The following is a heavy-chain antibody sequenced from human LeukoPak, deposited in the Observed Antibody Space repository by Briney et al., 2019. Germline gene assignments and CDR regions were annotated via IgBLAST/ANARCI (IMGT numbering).Heavy chain of an antibody. CDR2: IYTSGST. V-gene: IGHV4-61*02. Sequence: SETLSLTCTVSGGSISSGSYYWSWIRQPAGKGLEWIGRIYTSGSTNYNPSLKSRVTISVDTSKNQFSLKLSSVTAADTAVYYCASGSYYNTFDYWGQGTLVTVSS. CDR3: ASGSYYNTFDY. J-gene: IGHJ4*02. CDR1: GGSISSGSYY. D-gene: IGHD3-10*01.